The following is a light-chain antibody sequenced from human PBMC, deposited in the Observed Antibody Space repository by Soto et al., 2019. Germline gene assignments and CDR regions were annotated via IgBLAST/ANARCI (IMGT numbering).Light chain of an antibody. V-gene: IGKV3-20*01. J-gene: IGKJ5*01. CDR2: GAS. Sequence: IILTQSPGTLSLSPGERATLSCRASQSVSSSYLAWYQQKPGQAPRLLIYGASSRATGIPDRFSGSGSGTDFTLTISGLEPEDSAVYYCQQFDDSVTFGQGTRPEIK. CDR1: QSVSSSY. CDR3: QQFDDSVT.